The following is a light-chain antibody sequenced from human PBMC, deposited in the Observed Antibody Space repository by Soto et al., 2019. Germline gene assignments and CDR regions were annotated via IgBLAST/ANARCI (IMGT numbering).Light chain of an antibody. CDR1: SSNIWAGYD. Sequence: QSVLTQPPSVSGAPGQRVTISCTGSSSNIWAGYDVHWYQQLPGTAPNLLIYGNSNRPSGVPDRFSGSKSGTSASLAITGLQAEDEADYYCQSYDSSMSVNYVFGTGTKVNVL. CDR3: QSYDSSMSVNYV. CDR2: GNS. J-gene: IGLJ1*01. V-gene: IGLV1-40*01.